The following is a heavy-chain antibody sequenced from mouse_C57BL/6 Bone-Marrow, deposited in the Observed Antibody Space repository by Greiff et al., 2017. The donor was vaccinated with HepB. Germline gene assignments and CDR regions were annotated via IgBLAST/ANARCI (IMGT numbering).Heavy chain of an antibody. V-gene: IGHV7-1*01. Sequence: EVKLVESGGGLVQSGRSLRLSCATSGFTFSDFYMEWVRQAPGKGLEWIAASRNKANDYTTEYSASVKGRFIVSRDTSQSILYLQMNALRAEDTAIYYCARDDDGSYAMDYWGQGTSVTVSS. J-gene: IGHJ4*01. D-gene: IGHD2-3*01. CDR3: ARDDDGSYAMDY. CDR1: GFTFSDFY. CDR2: SRNKANDYTT.